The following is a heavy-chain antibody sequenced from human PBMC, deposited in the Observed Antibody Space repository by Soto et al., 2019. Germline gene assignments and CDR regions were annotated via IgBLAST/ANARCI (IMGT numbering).Heavy chain of an antibody. CDR3: ARSTFWYYHETGGYYGYFDY. CDR1: GGSISSSGYY. J-gene: IGHJ4*02. Sequence: PSETLSLTCTVSGGSISSSGYYWGWIRQPPGKGLEWIGSLSYKGTTYYNPSLKSRVTISVDTTKNQFSLELSSVTAADTAVFYCARSTFWYYHETGGYYGYFDYWGQGTRVTVSS. D-gene: IGHD3-22*01. V-gene: IGHV4-39*01. CDR2: LSYKGTT.